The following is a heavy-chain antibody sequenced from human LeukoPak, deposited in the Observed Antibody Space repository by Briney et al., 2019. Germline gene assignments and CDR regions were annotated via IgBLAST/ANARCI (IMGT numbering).Heavy chain of an antibody. D-gene: IGHD7-27*01. CDR1: GFTVSSNY. CDR3: ARANWGHPMYYFDY. CDR2: IYSGGST. Sequence: GGSLRLSCAASGFTVSSNYMRWVDQPPGKGLESVSIIYSGGSTYYADSVKGRFTISRDNSKNTLYLQMNSLRAEDTAVYYCARANWGHPMYYFDYWGQGTLVTVSS. V-gene: IGHV3-66*01. J-gene: IGHJ4*02.